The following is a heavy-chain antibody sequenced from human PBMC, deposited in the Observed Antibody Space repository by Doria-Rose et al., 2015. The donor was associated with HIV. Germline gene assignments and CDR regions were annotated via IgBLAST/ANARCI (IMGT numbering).Heavy chain of an antibody. Sequence: PVLVKPTETLTLTCTVSGVSLSSPGVGVSWIRQPPGKALEWLANIFSDDERSCKTSLKSRLPISRGTSKSQVVLTMTDMDPVDAATYYCARIKSSRWYHKYYFDFWGQGTLVIVSA. CDR3: ARIKSSRWYHKYYFDF. D-gene: IGHD6-13*01. CDR1: GVSLSSPGVG. V-gene: IGHV2-26*01. CDR2: IFSDDER. J-gene: IGHJ4*02.